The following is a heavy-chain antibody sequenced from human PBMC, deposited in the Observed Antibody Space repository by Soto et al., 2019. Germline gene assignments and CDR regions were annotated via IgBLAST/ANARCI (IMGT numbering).Heavy chain of an antibody. D-gene: IGHD2-8*01. CDR1: VGSVTNSSYY. Sequence: PSETLSLTCTVSVGSVTNSSYYWGWIRQSPGKGLEWIGSVYYRGRSYSKSSVKSRVTISVDTSKNQFSLNLNSVTASDTAVYYCVSQRTSVLTQAYFDYWGPGALVTVSS. CDR3: VSQRTSVLTQAYFDY. J-gene: IGHJ4*02. V-gene: IGHV4-39*01. CDR2: VYYRGRS.